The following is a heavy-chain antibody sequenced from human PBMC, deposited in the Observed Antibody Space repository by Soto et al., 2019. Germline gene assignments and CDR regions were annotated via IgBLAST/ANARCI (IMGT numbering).Heavy chain of an antibody. CDR1: GGTFYTYT. D-gene: IGHD5-18*01. Sequence: SVKVSCKASGGTFYTYTFIWVRQAPGQGLEWMGSITPIYPTTNYAEKFQGRLTVTADGSTNTAYMELNSLTSEDTAVYYCARIPRYSFPTSDDLDSWGQGTLVTVSS. J-gene: IGHJ4*02. V-gene: IGHV1-69*13. CDR2: ITPIYPTT. CDR3: ARIPRYSFPTSDDLDS.